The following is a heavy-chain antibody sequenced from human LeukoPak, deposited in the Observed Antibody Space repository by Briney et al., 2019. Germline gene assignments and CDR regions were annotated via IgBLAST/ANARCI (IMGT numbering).Heavy chain of an antibody. CDR2: ISSSGSTI. CDR3: ARRYGGNSLDC. J-gene: IGHJ4*02. V-gene: IGHV3-48*03. D-gene: IGHD4-23*01. Sequence: PGGSLRLSCAASGFTFSSYEMNWVRQAPGKGLEWVSYISSSGSTIYYADSVKGRFTISRDNAKKSLYLQMNSLRVEDTAVYYCARRYGGNSLDCWGQGTLVTVSS. CDR1: GFTFSSYE.